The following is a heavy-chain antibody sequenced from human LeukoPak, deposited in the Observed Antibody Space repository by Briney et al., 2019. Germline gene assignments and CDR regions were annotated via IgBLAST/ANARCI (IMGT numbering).Heavy chain of an antibody. CDR3: ASRTAAGLYYFDY. V-gene: IGHV4-34*01. CDR1: GGSFSGYY. Sequence: PSETLSLTCAVSGGSFSGYYWSWIRQPPGKGLEWIGEINHSGSTNYNPSLKSRVTISVDTSKNQFSLKLSSVTAADTAVYYCASRTAAGLYYFDYWGQGTLVTVSS. CDR2: INHSGST. D-gene: IGHD6-13*01. J-gene: IGHJ4*02.